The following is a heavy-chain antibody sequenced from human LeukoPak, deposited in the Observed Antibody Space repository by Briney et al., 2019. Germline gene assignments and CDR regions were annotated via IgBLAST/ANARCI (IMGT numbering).Heavy chain of an antibody. CDR2: IHSDGSTT. Sequence: PGGSLRLSCAVSGITVSKYWMHWVRQVPGKGLVWVSHIHSDGSTTDYADSVKGRFTITRDSAKNTLYLEMNSLRVEDTAVYYCTRDANHYGGMDVWGQGTTVTVSS. J-gene: IGHJ6*02. V-gene: IGHV3-74*01. CDR1: GITVSKYW. CDR3: TRDANHYGGMDV.